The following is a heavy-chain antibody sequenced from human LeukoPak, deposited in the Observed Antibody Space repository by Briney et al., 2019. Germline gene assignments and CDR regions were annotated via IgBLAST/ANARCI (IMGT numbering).Heavy chain of an antibody. D-gene: IGHD3-10*01. CDR3: ARGGIVVHYYGSGSSLGY. Sequence: SETLSLTCTVSGGSISSYYWSWIRQPPGKGLEWIGYIYYSGSTNYNPSLKSRVTISVDTSKNQFSLKLSSVTAADTAVYYCARGGIVVHYYGSGSSLGYWGQGTLVTVSS. CDR2: IYYSGST. J-gene: IGHJ4*02. CDR1: GGSISSYY. V-gene: IGHV4-59*12.